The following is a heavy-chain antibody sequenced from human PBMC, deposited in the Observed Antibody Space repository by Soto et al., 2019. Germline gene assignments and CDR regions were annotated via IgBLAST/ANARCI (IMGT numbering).Heavy chain of an antibody. Sequence: ASVKVSCKASGYTFTSYYMHWVRQAPGQGLEWMGIINPSGGSTSYAQKFQGRVTMTRDTSTSTVYMELSSLRSEDTAVYYCAREPATYYYDSSGPRSDAFDIWGQGTMVTVSS. J-gene: IGHJ3*02. CDR2: INPSGGST. CDR3: AREPATYYYDSSGPRSDAFDI. CDR1: GYTFTSYY. V-gene: IGHV1-46*01. D-gene: IGHD3-22*01.